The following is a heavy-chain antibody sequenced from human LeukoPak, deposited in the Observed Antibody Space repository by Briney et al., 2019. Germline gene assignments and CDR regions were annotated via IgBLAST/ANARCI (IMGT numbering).Heavy chain of an antibody. V-gene: IGHV1-46*01. D-gene: IGHD5-24*01. CDR3: ARGGDGYNTIGY. CDR1: GYTFTSYY. CDR2: INPGGGST. J-gene: IGHJ4*02. Sequence: ASVKVSCKASGYTFTSYYIHWVRQAPGQGLEWMGIINPGGGSTSYAQKFQGRVTMTRDTSTSTVYMELRSLRSEDTAVYYCARGGDGYNTIGYWGQGILVTVSS.